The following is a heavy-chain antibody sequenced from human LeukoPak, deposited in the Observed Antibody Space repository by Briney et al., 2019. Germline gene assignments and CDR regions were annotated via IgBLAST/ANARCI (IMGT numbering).Heavy chain of an antibody. CDR2: ISGSGGST. CDR1: GFTFSSYA. V-gene: IGHV3-23*01. Sequence: GGSLRLSCAASGFTFSSYAMSWVRQAPGKGLEWVSTISGSGGSTYYADSVKGRFTISRDNSKNTLYLQMNSLRAEDTAVYYCAKGRGWEASYYYYYMDVWGKGTTVTISS. D-gene: IGHD1-26*01. CDR3: AKGRGWEASYYYYYMDV. J-gene: IGHJ6*03.